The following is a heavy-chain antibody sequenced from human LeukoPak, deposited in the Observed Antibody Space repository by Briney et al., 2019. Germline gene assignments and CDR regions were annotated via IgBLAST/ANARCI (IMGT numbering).Heavy chain of an antibody. Sequence: GGSLRLSCAASGFTFSSYGMHWVRQAPGKGLEWVAVISYDGSNKYYADSVKGRFTISRDNSKNTLYLQMNSLRAEDTAVYYCARDQMGYCSSTSCYAASWFDPWGQGTLVTVSS. CDR3: ARDQMGYCSSTSCYAASWFDP. V-gene: IGHV3-30*03. J-gene: IGHJ5*02. CDR1: GFTFSSYG. CDR2: ISYDGSNK. D-gene: IGHD2-2*01.